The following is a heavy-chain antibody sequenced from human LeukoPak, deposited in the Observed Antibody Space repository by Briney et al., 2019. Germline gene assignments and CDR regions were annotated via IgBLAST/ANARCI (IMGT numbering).Heavy chain of an antibody. CDR2: ISSSSSYI. CDR3: ARDPSMAPYYYDSSGYKRTYNWFDP. CDR1: GFTFSSYS. V-gene: IGHV3-21*01. D-gene: IGHD3-22*01. J-gene: IGHJ5*02. Sequence: TGGSLRLSCAASGFTFSSYSMNWVRQAPGKGLEWVSSISSSSSYIYYADSVKGRFTISRDNAKNSLYLQMNSLRAEDTAVYYCARDPSMAPYYYDSSGYKRTYNWFDPWGQGTLVTVSP.